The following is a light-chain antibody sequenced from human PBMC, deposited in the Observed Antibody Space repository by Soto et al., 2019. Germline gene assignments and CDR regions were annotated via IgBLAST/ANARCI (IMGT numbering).Light chain of an antibody. J-gene: IGKJ1*01. CDR3: QQSYSIPGT. Sequence: DIQMTQSPSSLSASVGDRVTITCRASQTISIYLNWYQQKPGKAPNLLIYAASHLQSGVPSRFSGSGSGTDFTLTISSLQPEDFATYYCQQSYSIPGTFGQGTKVEIK. V-gene: IGKV1-39*01. CDR1: QTISIY. CDR2: AAS.